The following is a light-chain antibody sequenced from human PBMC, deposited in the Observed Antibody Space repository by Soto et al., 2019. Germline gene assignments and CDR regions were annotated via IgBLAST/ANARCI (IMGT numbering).Light chain of an antibody. CDR1: QSVLYSSNNKNY. CDR2: WAS. CDR3: QQYYSTPIT. Sequence: DFVMTQSPDSLAVSLGEGATINCKSSQSVLYSSNNKNYLAWYQQKPGQPPKLLIYWASTRESGVPDRFSGSGSGTDFTLTISSLQAEDVAVYYCQQYYSTPITFGQGTRLEIK. V-gene: IGKV4-1*01. J-gene: IGKJ5*01.